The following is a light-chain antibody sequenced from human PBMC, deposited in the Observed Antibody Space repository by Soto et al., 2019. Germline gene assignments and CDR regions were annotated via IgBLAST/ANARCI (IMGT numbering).Light chain of an antibody. CDR1: LSITDNY. V-gene: IGKV3-20*01. Sequence: EIVLTQSPATLSLSPGERATLSCRASLSITDNYLAWYQQKGGQAPRLLVYGISSRASGTPDRFSCSGAATDFKITSSRVETEDFGVYYCQQYGGTPHTFGAGTRLEI. J-gene: IGKJ2*01. CDR3: QQYGGTPHT. CDR2: GIS.